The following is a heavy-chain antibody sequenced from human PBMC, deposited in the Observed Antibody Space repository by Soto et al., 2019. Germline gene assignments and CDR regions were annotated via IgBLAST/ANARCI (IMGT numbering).Heavy chain of an antibody. J-gene: IGHJ4*02. CDR2: INHSGSS. Sequence: SETLSLTCTVSGGSISSYYWSWIRQPPGTGLEWIGEINHSGSSNYNPSLKSRVTLSVDTSKNQFSLKLSSVTAADTAVYYCARLGGSYALPHFDYWGQGTLVTVSS. CDR3: ARLGGSYALPHFDY. CDR1: GGSISSYY. V-gene: IGHV4-34*01. D-gene: IGHD1-26*01.